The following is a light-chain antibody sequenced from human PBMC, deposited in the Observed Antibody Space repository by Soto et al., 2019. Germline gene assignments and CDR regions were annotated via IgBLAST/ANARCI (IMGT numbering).Light chain of an antibody. CDR2: GAF. J-gene: IGKJ1*01. CDR3: QQYGSSPRT. CDR1: QSVSSY. V-gene: IGKV3-20*01. Sequence: EIVFTQSPSTLSLSPVERATLSCRASQSVSSYLAWYQQKPGQAPRLLIYGAFKRATGIPDRFSGSGSGTDFTLTISRMEPEDFAVYCCQQYGSSPRTFGQGTKVDIK.